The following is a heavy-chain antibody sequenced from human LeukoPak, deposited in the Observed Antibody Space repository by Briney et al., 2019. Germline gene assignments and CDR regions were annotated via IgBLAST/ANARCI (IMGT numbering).Heavy chain of an antibody. CDR3: ARDGAVDYGMDV. J-gene: IGHJ6*02. CDR2: IYSGGST. D-gene: IGHD6-19*01. Sequence: GGSLRLSCAASGFTVSSNYMSWVRQAPGKGLEWVSVIYSGGSTYYADSVKGRFTISRDNSKDTLYLQMNSLRAEDTAVYYCARDGAVDYGMDVWGQGTTVTVSS. V-gene: IGHV3-66*01. CDR1: GFTVSSNY.